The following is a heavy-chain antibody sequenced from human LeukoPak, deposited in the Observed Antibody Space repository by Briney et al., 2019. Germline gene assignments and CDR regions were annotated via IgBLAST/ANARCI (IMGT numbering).Heavy chain of an antibody. CDR1: GYTFTGYY. CDR2: INPNSGGT. J-gene: IGHJ4*02. CDR3: ARDPVFYGSGSYFRGPDY. D-gene: IGHD3-10*01. V-gene: IGHV1-2*02. Sequence: ASVKVSCKASGYTFTGYYMHWVRQAPGQGLEWMGWINPNSGGTNYAQKFQGRVTMTRDTSISTAYMELSRLGSDDTAVYYCARDPVFYGSGSYFRGPDYWGQGTLVTVSS.